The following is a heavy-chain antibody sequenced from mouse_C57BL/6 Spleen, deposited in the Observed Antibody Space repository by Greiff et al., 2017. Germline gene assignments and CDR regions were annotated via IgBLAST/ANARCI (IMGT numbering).Heavy chain of an antibody. CDR1: GYAFTNYL. CDR2: INPGSGGT. J-gene: IGHJ2*01. CDR3: ARGFGDY. V-gene: IGHV1-54*01. Sequence: QVQLQQSGAELVRPGTSVKVSCKASGYAFTNYLIEWVKQRPGQGLEWIGVINPGSGGTNYNEKFKGKATLTEDKSSSTAYMQLSSLTSEDSAVYFCARGFGDYWGQGTTLTVSS.